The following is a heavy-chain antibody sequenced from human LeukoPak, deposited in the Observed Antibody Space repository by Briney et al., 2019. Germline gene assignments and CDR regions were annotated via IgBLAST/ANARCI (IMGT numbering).Heavy chain of an antibody. CDR1: GFTFSSYA. V-gene: IGHV3-23*01. CDR2: ISGSGGST. J-gene: IGHJ4*02. Sequence: PGGSLRLSCAASGFTFSSYAMSWVRQAPGKGLEWVSAISGSGGSTYYADSVKGRFTISRDNSKNTLYLQMSSLRAEDTAVYYCVKAGQWLVQFDYWGQGTLVTVSS. CDR3: VKAGQWLVQFDY. D-gene: IGHD6-19*01.